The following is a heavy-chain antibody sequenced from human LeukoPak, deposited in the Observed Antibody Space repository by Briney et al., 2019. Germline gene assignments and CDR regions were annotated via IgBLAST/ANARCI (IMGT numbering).Heavy chain of an antibody. J-gene: IGHJ4*02. Sequence: GGCLRLSCAASGFTFSNYWMSWVRQAPGKGPGWVANIKEDGSEKYYVDSVTGRFSISRDNAKNSLYLQMNSLRAEDTAVYYCARNTPMVPGNYFDYWGQGNVVTVSS. D-gene: IGHD5-18*01. CDR2: IKEDGSEK. V-gene: IGHV3-7*01. CDR3: ARNTPMVPGNYFDY. CDR1: GFTFSNYW.